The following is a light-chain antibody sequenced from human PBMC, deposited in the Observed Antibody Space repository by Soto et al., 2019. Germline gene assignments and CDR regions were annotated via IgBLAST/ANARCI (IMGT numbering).Light chain of an antibody. J-gene: IGLJ2*01. Sequence: QLVLTQPRSVSGSPGQSVTISCTGTSSDVGGYNYVSWYQQHPGKAPKLMIYDVSKRPSGVPDRFSGSKSGNTASLNISGLQAEDEADYYCCSYAGSYTWVFGGGTKLTV. V-gene: IGLV2-11*01. CDR3: CSYAGSYTWV. CDR2: DVS. CDR1: SSDVGGYNY.